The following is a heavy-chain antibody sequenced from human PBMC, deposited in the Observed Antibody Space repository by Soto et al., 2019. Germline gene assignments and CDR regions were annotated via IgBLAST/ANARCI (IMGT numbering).Heavy chain of an antibody. Sequence: PGGSLRLSCAASGFTFSSYWMHWVRQAPGKGLVWVARIHGDGSSTSYADSVKGRFTISRDNTKNTPYLPMKSLRAADTAVYYCAPLRESVPCDYWGQGTLVTVAS. V-gene: IGHV3-74*01. CDR2: IHGDGSST. CDR1: GFTFSSYW. D-gene: IGHD3-10*01. J-gene: IGHJ4*02. CDR3: APLRESVPCDY.